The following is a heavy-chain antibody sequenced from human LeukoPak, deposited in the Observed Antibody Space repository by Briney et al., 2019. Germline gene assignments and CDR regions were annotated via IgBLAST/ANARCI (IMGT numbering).Heavy chain of an antibody. CDR3: AQGPEWGHY. J-gene: IGHJ4*02. CDR2: ISCSGDST. Sequence: GGSLRLSFAPPGLTFTSYAMSWVGQAPGKGREWAPVISCSGDSTYYADSVKGRFTISRDNSKNTLYLQMNSLRAEDTAVYYCAQGPEWGHYWGQGTLITVSS. V-gene: IGHV3-23*01. CDR1: GLTFTSYA. D-gene: IGHD1-26*01.